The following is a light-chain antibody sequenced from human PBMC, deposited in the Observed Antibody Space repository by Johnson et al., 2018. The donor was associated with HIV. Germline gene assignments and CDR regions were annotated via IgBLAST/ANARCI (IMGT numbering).Light chain of an antibody. Sequence: HSVLTQPPSASGTPGQRVTISCSGSSSNIGNNYVSWYQQLPGTAPKLLIYHNNKRPSGIPDRFSGSKSGTSATLGITGRQTRDETDYYCGTWDSSLSAGGVFGTGTKVTVL. J-gene: IGLJ1*01. CDR3: GTWDSSLSAGGV. V-gene: IGLV1-51*01. CDR1: SSNIGNNY. CDR2: HNN.